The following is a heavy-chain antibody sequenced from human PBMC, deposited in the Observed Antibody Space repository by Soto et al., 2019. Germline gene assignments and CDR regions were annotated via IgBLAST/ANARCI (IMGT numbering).Heavy chain of an antibody. CDR3: VKRGGYSTPFAS. Sequence: QVQLQQWGAGLLKPSETLSLTCAVYGGSFSGYYWSWIRQPPGKGLEWIGEINHSGSTNYNPSLKSRVPISVDPSKTNFPQKLGSVPPADPVVYYGVKRGGYSTPFASGGKEPLAPVS. CDR2: INHSGST. V-gene: IGHV4-34*06. J-gene: IGHJ4*02. D-gene: IGHD3-16*01. CDR1: GGSFSGYY.